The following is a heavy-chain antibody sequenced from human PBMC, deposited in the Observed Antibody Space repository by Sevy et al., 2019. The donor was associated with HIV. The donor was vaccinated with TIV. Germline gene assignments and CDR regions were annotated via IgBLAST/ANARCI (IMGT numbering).Heavy chain of an antibody. CDR3: AKARYGSGWYVLDY. V-gene: IGHV3-23*01. D-gene: IGHD6-19*01. J-gene: IGHJ4*02. CDR1: GFAFSTYA. CDR2: TSGSAAVT. Sequence: GGSLRLSCAASGFAFSTYAMSWVRQAPGKGLEWVSATSGSAAVTFSADSVKGRFTISGDNSKNTLYLQMNNLRAEDTAIYYCAKARYGSGWYVLDYWGQGTLVTVSS.